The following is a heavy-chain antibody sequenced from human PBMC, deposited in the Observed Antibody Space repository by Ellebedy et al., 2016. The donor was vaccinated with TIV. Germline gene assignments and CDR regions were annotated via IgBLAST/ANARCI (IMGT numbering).Heavy chain of an antibody. Sequence: GESLKISCAASGFSFSTYWMHWVRQAPGKGLVWVSCIRSDGSSIGYADSARGRFTISRDNARTTLYLQMNSLRAEDTAVYYCAALDIGNDFWGQGTLVTVSS. J-gene: IGHJ4*02. D-gene: IGHD2-15*01. CDR2: IRSDGSSI. CDR3: AALDIGNDF. CDR1: GFSFSTYW. V-gene: IGHV3-74*01.